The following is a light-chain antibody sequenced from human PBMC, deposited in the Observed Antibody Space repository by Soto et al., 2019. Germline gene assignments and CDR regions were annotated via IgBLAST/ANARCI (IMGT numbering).Light chain of an antibody. J-gene: IGKJ4*01. CDR3: QQYNNWPSLT. CDR1: QTVSSN. V-gene: IGKV3-15*01. CDR2: GAS. Sequence: ELVMTQSPATLSLSPGERATLSCRASQTVSSNLACYQQKPGRPPRLLIYGASTRATGIPARFSGSGSGTEFTLTISSLQYEDFAVYYCQQYNNWPSLTFGGGTKVDIK.